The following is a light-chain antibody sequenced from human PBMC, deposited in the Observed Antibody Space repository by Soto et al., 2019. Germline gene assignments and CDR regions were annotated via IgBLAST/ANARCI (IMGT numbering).Light chain of an antibody. Sequence: EIVLTQSPGTLSLSPGERATLSCRASQSLNSFYFAWYQQQPGQAPRLLIYCSSNRATGIPDRFGGSGSGTNVSLIISRLDPEDFVVYYCLQYGISPRTFGQGTKVEVK. CDR3: LQYGISPRT. CDR1: QSLNSFY. CDR2: CSS. V-gene: IGKV3-20*01. J-gene: IGKJ1*01.